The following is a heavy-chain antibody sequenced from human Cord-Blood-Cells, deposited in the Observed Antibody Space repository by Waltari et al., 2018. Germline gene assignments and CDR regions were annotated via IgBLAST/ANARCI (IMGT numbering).Heavy chain of an antibody. D-gene: IGHD3-3*01. V-gene: IGHV4-34*01. Sequence: QVQLQQWGAGRLKPSETLSLTCAVYGGSFSGYYWSWIRQPPGKGLEWIGEINHSGSTNYNPSLKSRVTISVDTSKNQFSLKLSSVTAADTAVYYCARELDFWSGHDAFDIWGQGTMVTVSS. J-gene: IGHJ3*02. CDR3: ARELDFWSGHDAFDI. CDR2: INHSGST. CDR1: GGSFSGYY.